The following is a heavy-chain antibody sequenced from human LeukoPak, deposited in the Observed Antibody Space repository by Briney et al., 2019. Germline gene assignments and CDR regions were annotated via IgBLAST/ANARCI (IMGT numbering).Heavy chain of an antibody. V-gene: IGHV3-74*01. CDR2: INSDGSST. CDR3: ARDHGVGFDFFDY. Sequence: GGSLRLSCAASGFTFSSYWMHWVRHAPGKGLVWVSRINSDGSSTSYADSVKGRFTISRDNAKNTLYLQMNSLRAEDTAVYYCARDHGVGFDFFDYWGQGTLVTVSS. J-gene: IGHJ4*02. D-gene: IGHD5-24*01. CDR1: GFTFSSYW.